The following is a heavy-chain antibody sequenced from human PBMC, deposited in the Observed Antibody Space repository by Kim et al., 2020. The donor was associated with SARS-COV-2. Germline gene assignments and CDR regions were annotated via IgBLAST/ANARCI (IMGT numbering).Heavy chain of an antibody. J-gene: IGHJ4*02. Sequence: GGSLRLSCVASGFTFSSYWMNWVRQAPGRGLEWVANINQDGSQKYYMDSVRGRFTISRDNARNSLYLQMDSLRAEDTAVYYCARDTDNNSEDDWGQGTLVTVSS. V-gene: IGHV3-7*01. CDR2: INQDGSQK. D-gene: IGHD1-1*01. CDR1: GFTFSSYW. CDR3: ARDTDNNSEDD.